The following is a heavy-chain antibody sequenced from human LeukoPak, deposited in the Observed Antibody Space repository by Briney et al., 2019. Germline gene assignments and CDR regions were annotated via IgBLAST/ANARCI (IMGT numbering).Heavy chain of an antibody. Sequence: PSETLSLTCTVSGASISSYYWSWIRQPPGKGLEWIGYIYNGGSTNYNPPLKSRVSISIDTSKNHFSLKMSLATAADTALYYCARGSGWNSFDPWGQGTLVTVSS. CDR2: IYNGGST. CDR3: ARGSGWNSFDP. CDR1: GASISSYY. J-gene: IGHJ5*02. V-gene: IGHV4-59*08. D-gene: IGHD6-19*01.